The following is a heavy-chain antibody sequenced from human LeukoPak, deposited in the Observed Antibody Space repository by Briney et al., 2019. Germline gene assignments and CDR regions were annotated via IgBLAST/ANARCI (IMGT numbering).Heavy chain of an antibody. Sequence: QSGGYLRLSCAASGFLFSTYDMHWVRQAPGKGLEWVSAIGITGDTYYPDSVKGRFTVSRENANNSLYLQMSGLRVGDTAVYYCARAPTAFPGAADSWGQGTLVSVSS. CDR3: ARAPTAFPGAADS. CDR2: IGITGDT. V-gene: IGHV3-13*04. J-gene: IGHJ4*02. CDR1: GFLFSTYD. D-gene: IGHD2-8*02.